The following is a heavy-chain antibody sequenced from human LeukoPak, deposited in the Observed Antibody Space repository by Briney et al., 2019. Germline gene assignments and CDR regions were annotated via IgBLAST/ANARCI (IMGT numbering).Heavy chain of an antibody. Sequence: AGESLRLSCAASGFTFRKYAMHWVRQAPGKGLEYVSAISNNGGSTFYADSVQGRFTISRDNSKNTLYLQMDSLKVEDMAVYYCARVGNSGDFDIWGRGTVVIVSS. D-gene: IGHD7-27*01. CDR1: GFTFRKYA. J-gene: IGHJ3*02. CDR2: ISNNGGST. CDR3: ARVGNSGDFDI. V-gene: IGHV3-64*02.